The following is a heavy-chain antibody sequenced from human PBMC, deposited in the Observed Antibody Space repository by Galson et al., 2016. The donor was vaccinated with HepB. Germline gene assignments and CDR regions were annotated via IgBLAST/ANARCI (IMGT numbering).Heavy chain of an antibody. V-gene: IGHV3-33*01. J-gene: IGHJ4*02. CDR3: VRGWDLFDY. Sequence: LRLSCAASGFTFGSYGMHWVRQAPGKGLEWVAVVWFDGSSENYADSVKGRFTIFRDNSKNTLYLQMNSLRAEDTAVYYCVRGWDLFDYWGQGTLVTVAS. CDR2: VWFDGSSE. D-gene: IGHD1-26*01. CDR1: GFTFGSYG.